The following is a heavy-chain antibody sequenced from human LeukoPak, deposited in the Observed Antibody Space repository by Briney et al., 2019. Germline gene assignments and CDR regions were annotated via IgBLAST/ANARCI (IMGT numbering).Heavy chain of an antibody. J-gene: IGHJ4*02. Sequence: GGSLRLSCAASGFTFSTYGMHWVRQAPGKGLEWVAVISYDGSNKYYADSVKGRFTISRDNSKNTLYLQMNSLRAEDTAVYYCARDLKEYFDYWGQGTLVTVSS. CDR1: GFTFSTYG. V-gene: IGHV3-30*03. CDR2: ISYDGSNK. CDR3: ARDLKEYFDY.